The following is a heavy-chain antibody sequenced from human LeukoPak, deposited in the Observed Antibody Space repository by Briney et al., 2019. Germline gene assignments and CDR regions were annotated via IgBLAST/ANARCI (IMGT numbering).Heavy chain of an antibody. J-gene: IGHJ6*02. V-gene: IGHV3-11*01. CDR2: ISSSGSTI. Sequence: GGSLRLSCAASGFTFSDYYMSWIRQAPGKGLEWVSYISSSGSTIYYADSVKGRFTISRDSAKNSLYLQMNSLRAEDTAVYYCARALGYCSGGSCYGLGMDVWGQGTTVTVSS. CDR1: GFTFSDYY. CDR3: ARALGYCSGGSCYGLGMDV. D-gene: IGHD2-15*01.